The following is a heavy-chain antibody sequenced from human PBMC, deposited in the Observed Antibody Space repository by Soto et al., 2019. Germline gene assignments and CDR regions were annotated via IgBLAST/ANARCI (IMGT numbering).Heavy chain of an antibody. CDR3: ARGDIVVVPGSRVSNNWFDP. Sequence: PSETLSLTCTVSGGSISSSSYYWGWIRQPPGKGLEWIGSIYYSGSTYYNPSLKSRVTISVDTSKNQFSLKLSSVTAADTTVYYCARGDIVVVPGSRVSNNWFDPWGQGTLVTVSS. D-gene: IGHD2-2*01. V-gene: IGHV4-39*01. J-gene: IGHJ5*02. CDR2: IYYSGST. CDR1: GGSISSSSYY.